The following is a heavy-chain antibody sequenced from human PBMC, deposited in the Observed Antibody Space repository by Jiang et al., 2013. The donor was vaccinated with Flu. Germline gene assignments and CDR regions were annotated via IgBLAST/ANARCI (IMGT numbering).Heavy chain of an antibody. J-gene: IGHJ6*04. Sequence: SGAEVKKPGSSVKVSCKASGGTFSSYAISWVRQAPGQGLEWMGRIIPILGIANYAQKFQGRVTITADKSTSTAYMELSSLRSEDTAVYYCAREAGSGVTVYYYYYGMDVWGKGTAVTVSS. CDR2: IIPILGIA. CDR1: GGTFSSYA. CDR3: AREAGSGVTVYYYYYGMDV. V-gene: IGHV1-69*04. D-gene: IGHD3-10*01.